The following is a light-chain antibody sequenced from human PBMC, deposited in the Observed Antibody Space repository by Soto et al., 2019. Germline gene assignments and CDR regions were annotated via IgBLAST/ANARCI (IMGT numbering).Light chain of an antibody. J-gene: IGKJ4*01. CDR3: QNNNSAPLT. Sequence: DVQMTQSPSSLSAFVGDRVTITCRASQAIATYLAWFQQKPGKVPKLLIYATSTLHAGVPARFSGSGSGTDFTLTINSLQPEAVGTYYWQNNNSAPLTFGGGTKVEIK. CDR2: ATS. CDR1: QAIATY. V-gene: IGKV1-27*01.